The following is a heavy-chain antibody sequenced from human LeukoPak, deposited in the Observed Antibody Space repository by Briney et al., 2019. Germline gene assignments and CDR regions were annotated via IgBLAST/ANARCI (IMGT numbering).Heavy chain of an antibody. CDR2: INPNSGGT. J-gene: IGHJ4*02. Sequence: ASVKVSCKASGYTFTGYYMHWVRQAPGQGLEWMGWINPNSGGTNYAQKFQGRVTMTRDTSISTAYMELSRLRSDDTAVYYCARVRLPHYGAPAYWGQGILVTVSS. CDR3: ARVRLPHYGAPAY. CDR1: GYTFTGYY. V-gene: IGHV1-2*02. D-gene: IGHD4-17*01.